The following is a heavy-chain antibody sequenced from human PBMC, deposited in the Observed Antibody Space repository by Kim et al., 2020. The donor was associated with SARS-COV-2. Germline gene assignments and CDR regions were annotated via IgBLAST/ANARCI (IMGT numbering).Heavy chain of an antibody. CDR1: GFSITNNY. Sequence: GGSLRLSCKASGFSITNNYMGWVRQAPGKGLEWVPVIFADGQPQYTDIVKGRFSISRDDAQNTLYLRINGLRADYTAIYYCVISMIIGAFDDWGQG. CDR3: VISMIIGAFDD. V-gene: IGHV3-66*01. CDR2: IFADGQP. J-gene: IGHJ4*03. D-gene: IGHD3-16*01.